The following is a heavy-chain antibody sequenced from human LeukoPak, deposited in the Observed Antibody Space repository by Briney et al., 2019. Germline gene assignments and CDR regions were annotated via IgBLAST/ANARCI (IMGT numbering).Heavy chain of an antibody. Sequence: GGSLRLSCVTSGFPFSTYSMNWVRQAPGKGLEWLSYITSTSDTIYYADSVKGRFTISRDNSKNTLYLQMNSLRAEDTAVYYCAKLPERWLQFYYFDYWGQGTLVTVSS. J-gene: IGHJ4*02. CDR3: AKLPERWLQFYYFDY. CDR2: ITSTSDTI. V-gene: IGHV3-48*01. D-gene: IGHD5-24*01. CDR1: GFPFSTYS.